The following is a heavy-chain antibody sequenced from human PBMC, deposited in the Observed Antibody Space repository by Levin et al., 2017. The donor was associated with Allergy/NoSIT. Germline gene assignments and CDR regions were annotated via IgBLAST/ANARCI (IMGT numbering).Heavy chain of an antibody. CDR1: EFSFSSYA. V-gene: IGHV3-23*01. J-gene: IGHJ6*02. CDR3: AKGDEYNSSWFYDYYYAMDV. Sequence: GGSLRLSCAASEFSFSSYAMNWVRQAPGKGLQWVSTISSSGGNRYYADSVKGRFTISRDNSKNTLYLQMNGLRAEDTALYYCAKGDEYNSSWFYDYYYAMDVWGQGTTVTVSS. D-gene: IGHD6-13*01. CDR2: ISSSGGNR.